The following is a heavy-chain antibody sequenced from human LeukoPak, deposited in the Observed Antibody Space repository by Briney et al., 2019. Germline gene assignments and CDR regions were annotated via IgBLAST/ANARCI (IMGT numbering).Heavy chain of an antibody. CDR3: ATRGITMIVVVTSSDY. CDR2: ISGSGSTI. V-gene: IGHV3-11*01. CDR1: GFTFSDYY. Sequence: PGGSLRLSCAASGFTFSDYYMSWIRQAPGKGLEWVSYISGSGSTIYYADSVKGRFTISRDNAKNSLYLQMNSLRAEDTAVYYCATRGITMIVVVTSSDYWGQGTLVTVSS. D-gene: IGHD3-22*01. J-gene: IGHJ4*02.